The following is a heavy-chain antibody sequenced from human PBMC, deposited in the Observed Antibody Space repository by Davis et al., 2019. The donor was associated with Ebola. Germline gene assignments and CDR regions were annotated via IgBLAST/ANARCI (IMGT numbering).Heavy chain of an antibody. D-gene: IGHD5-24*01. V-gene: IGHV6-1*01. CDR1: GDSVSSGSTG. J-gene: IGHJ3*02. Sequence: PSETLSLTCAISGDSVSSGSTGWNWIRQSPLRGLEWLGRTYYSSKWYRDYAVSVKSRITINPDTSKNQFSLQLDSVTPEDTAVYYCARGWLRGAFDIWGQGTMVTVSP. CDR3: ARGWLRGAFDI. CDR2: TYYSSKWYR.